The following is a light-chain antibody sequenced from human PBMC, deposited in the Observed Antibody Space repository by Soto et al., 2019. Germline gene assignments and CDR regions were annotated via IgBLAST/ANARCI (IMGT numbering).Light chain of an antibody. CDR3: QYYNSYPYT. J-gene: IGKJ2*01. V-gene: IGKV1-5*03. CDR1: QSIGSW. Sequence: DIQMTQSPYTLSASVGDRVTITCRASQSIGSWLAWYQQKPGKAPNLLIYKASSLESGVPSRFSGSGSGTEFTLTISSLQPDDFASYFCQYYNSYPYTIGQGTKLEIK. CDR2: KAS.